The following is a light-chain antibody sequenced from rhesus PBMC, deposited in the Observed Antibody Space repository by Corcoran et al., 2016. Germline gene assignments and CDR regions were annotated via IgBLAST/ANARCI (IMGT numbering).Light chain of an antibody. CDR1: QSLLDSEDGNTY. J-gene: IGKJ4*01. CDR2: EVS. V-gene: IGKV2-104*02. Sequence: DIVMTQTPLSLPVTPGEPASISCRSSQSLLDSEDGNTYLDWYLQKPGQSPQLLIYEVSNRASGVPDRVSGSGAETDFTLKISRVEAEDVGVYYCMQALEFPLTFGGGTKVEIK. CDR3: MQALEFPLT.